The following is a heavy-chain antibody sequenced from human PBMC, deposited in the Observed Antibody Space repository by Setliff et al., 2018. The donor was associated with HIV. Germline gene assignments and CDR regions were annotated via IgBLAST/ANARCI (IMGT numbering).Heavy chain of an antibody. Sequence: KPSETLSLTCIVSGGSVSSGSYYWSWIRQPPGKGLEWIGYIYYSGTTNYNPSLKSRVTISVDTSKNQFSLKLSSVTAADTAVYYCARAMRGVVVTNMYYYYGMDVWGQGTTVTVSS. V-gene: IGHV4-61*01. CDR1: GGSVSSGSYY. CDR2: IYYSGTT. D-gene: IGHD2-21*02. J-gene: IGHJ6*02. CDR3: ARAMRGVVVTNMYYYYGMDV.